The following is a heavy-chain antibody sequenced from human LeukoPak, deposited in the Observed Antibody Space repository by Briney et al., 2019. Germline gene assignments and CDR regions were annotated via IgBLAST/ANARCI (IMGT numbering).Heavy chain of an antibody. J-gene: IGHJ6*02. V-gene: IGHV3-74*01. CDR2: INSDGSST. D-gene: IGHD4-17*01. CDR1: GFTFSSYW. CDR3: ASPMRVTTLSSYYYYGMDV. Sequence: GGSLRLSCAASGFTFSSYWMHWVRQAPGKGLVWVSRINSDGSSTSYADSVKGRFTISRDNSKNTLYLQMNSLRAEDTAVYYCASPMRVTTLSSYYYYGMDVWGQGTTVTVSS.